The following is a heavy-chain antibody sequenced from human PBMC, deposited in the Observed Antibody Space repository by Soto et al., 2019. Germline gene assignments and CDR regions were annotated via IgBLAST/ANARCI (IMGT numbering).Heavy chain of an antibody. Sequence: PSETLSLTCTVSGGSISSGGYSWSWIRQPPGKGLEWIGYIYHSVSTYYNPSLKSRVTISVDTSKNQFSLKLTSVTAADTAVYYCARDKITGLFDYWGQGTLVTVSS. V-gene: IGHV4-30-2*01. CDR2: IYHSVST. CDR1: GGSISSGGYS. J-gene: IGHJ4*02. CDR3: ARDKITGLFDY. D-gene: IGHD2-8*02.